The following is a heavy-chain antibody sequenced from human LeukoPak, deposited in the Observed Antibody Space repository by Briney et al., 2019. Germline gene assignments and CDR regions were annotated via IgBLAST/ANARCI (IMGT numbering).Heavy chain of an antibody. J-gene: IGHJ4*02. CDR1: GYTFTSYY. Sequence: ASVKVSCRASGYTFTSYYIPWVRQAPGQGLAWMGIINPSGGSTSYAQKFQGRVTMTRDTSTSTVYMELSSLRSEDTAVYYCARDDPSYYDFWSGYLNYFDYWGQGTLATVSS. V-gene: IGHV1-46*01. D-gene: IGHD3-3*01. CDR3: ARDDPSYYDFWSGYLNYFDY. CDR2: INPSGGST.